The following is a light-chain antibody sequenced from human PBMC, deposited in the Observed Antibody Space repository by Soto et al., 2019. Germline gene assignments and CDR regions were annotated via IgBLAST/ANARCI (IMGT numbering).Light chain of an antibody. V-gene: IGKV3-20*01. CDR3: QQYGTSPGT. J-gene: IGKJ1*01. CDR2: GAS. Sequence: PSPLPLSSPPGVRATLSRRASQTVTSNYLAWYQQKPGQAPRLLFFGASIRATGLPDRFSGGGSGTDFTLTISRLEPEDFAVYYCQQYGTSPGTFGQGTKVDIK. CDR1: QTVTSNY.